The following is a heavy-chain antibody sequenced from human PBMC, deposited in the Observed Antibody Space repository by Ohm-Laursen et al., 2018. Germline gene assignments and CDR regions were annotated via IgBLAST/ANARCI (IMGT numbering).Heavy chain of an antibody. CDR3: AKTRYFSRGSCDFDY. D-gene: IGHD2-15*01. J-gene: IGHJ4*02. V-gene: IGHV3-23*01. CDR1: GFTFSNYA. CDR2: LSGSGHDT. Sequence: SLRLSCAASGFTFSNYAMSWVRQAPGKGLEWVSGLSGSGHDTYYTDSVKGRFTISRDNSKNTLYLQMNGLRAEDTAVYYCAKTRYFSRGSCDFDYWDQGTLVTVSS.